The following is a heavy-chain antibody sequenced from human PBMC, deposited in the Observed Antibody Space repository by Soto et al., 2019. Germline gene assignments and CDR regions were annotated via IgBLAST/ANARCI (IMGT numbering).Heavy chain of an antibody. CDR3: TSVTRELWSEKYEFDS. Sequence: PGGSLRLSCTASGFTFGDYALSWVRQAPGKGLEWVGFIRGKAYGGTTEYAASVKGRFTLSRDDSKSIAYLQMNSLKTEDTAVYYCTSVTRELWSEKYEFDSWGQGNLVTVSS. CDR1: GFTFGDYA. CDR2: IRGKAYGGTT. D-gene: IGHD1-26*01. J-gene: IGHJ4*02. V-gene: IGHV3-49*04.